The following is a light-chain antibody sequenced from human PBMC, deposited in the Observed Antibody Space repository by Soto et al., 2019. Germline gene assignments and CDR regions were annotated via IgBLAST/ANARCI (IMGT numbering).Light chain of an antibody. CDR3: AAWDDRRNRPV. CDR2: SNN. J-gene: IGLJ2*01. Sequence: QSVLTQPPSASGTPGQRVTISCSGSSSNIGSNTVNWYQQLPGTAPKLLIYSNNQRPSGVPDRLSGSKSGTSASLSISGLQSEEEADHCCAAWDDRRNRPVFGVGTQL. V-gene: IGLV1-44*01. CDR1: SSNIGSNT.